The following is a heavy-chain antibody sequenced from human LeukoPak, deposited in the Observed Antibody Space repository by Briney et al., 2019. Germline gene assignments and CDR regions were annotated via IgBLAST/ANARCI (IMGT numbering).Heavy chain of an antibody. CDR1: GYMFTNYD. D-gene: IGHD4-11*01. CDR2: MNPQSGNT. Sequence: GASVKVSCKASGYMFTNYDINWVRQATGQGLEWMGWMNPQSGNTGYAQKFRGRVTIPRDTSITTAYMELSSLRSEDTAVYYCARRPNYSNFGSAYYYYMDVWGKGTTVTVSS. V-gene: IGHV1-8*03. CDR3: ARRPNYSNFGSAYYYYMDV. J-gene: IGHJ6*03.